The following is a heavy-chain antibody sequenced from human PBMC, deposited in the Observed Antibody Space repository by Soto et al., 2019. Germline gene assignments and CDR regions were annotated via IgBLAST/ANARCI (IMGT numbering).Heavy chain of an antibody. CDR1: GASISNYY. V-gene: IGHV4-4*07. J-gene: IGHJ4*02. D-gene: IGHD1-1*01. CDR2: IYASGTT. Sequence: SETLSLTCTVSGASISNYYWSWIRQPAGKGLECLGRIYASGTTTYNPSLRSRVTMSVDTSKNQFSLNLNPVTAADTAVYYRARESRSELGTVEYWGQGTLVTVSS. CDR3: ARESRSELGTVEY.